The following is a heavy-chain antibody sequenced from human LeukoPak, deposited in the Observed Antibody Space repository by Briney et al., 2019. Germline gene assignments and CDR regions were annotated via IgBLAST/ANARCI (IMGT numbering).Heavy chain of an antibody. J-gene: IGHJ5*02. CDR3: ARVTGTTSVVMDS. CDR1: GFTFSSYW. V-gene: IGHV3-7*01. Sequence: GGSLRLSCAASGFTFSSYWMSWVRQAPGKGLEWVANIKQDGSEKYYVDSVKGRFTISRDNAKNSLYLQMNSLRAEDTAVYYCARVTGTTSVVMDSWGQGTLVTVSS. CDR2: IKQDGSEK. D-gene: IGHD1-7*01.